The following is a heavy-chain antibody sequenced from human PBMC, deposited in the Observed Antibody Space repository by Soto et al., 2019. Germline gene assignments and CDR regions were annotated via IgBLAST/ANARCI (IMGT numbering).Heavy chain of an antibody. CDR3: ARAGGSNKFYYYYYGMDV. CDR1: GFTFSSYA. CDR2: ISYDGSNK. Sequence: QVQLVESGGGVVQPGRSLRLSCAASGFTFSSYAIHWVRQAPGKGLEWVTVISYDGSNKYYADSVKGRFTISRDNSKSTLYLQMNSLRAEDTAVYYCARAGGSNKFYYYYYGMDVWGQGTTFTVSS. D-gene: IGHD6-13*01. V-gene: IGHV3-30-3*01. J-gene: IGHJ6*02.